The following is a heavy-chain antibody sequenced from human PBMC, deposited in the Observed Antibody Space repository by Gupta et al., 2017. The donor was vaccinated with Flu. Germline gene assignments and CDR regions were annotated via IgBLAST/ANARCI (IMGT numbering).Heavy chain of an antibody. Sequence: QVHLQESDPGLVKPSETLSLTCTVSGGSISLYYWNWIRQSAGKGLEWIGRVYTSGSTNYNPSLRGRVTMSIDTSKNQFSLRLSSVTAADTAVYYCARQGRPSNVGFDAYDFDSWGQGALVTVSS. J-gene: IGHJ5*01. CDR2: VYTSGST. CDR3: ARQGRPSNVGFDAYDFDS. CDR1: GGSISLYY. D-gene: IGHD5-12*01. V-gene: IGHV4-4*07.